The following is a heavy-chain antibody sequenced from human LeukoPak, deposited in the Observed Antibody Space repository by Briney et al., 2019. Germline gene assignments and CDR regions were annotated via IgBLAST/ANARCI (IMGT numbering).Heavy chain of an antibody. CDR1: GYTFTSYY. V-gene: IGHV1-46*01. CDR2: INPSGGST. D-gene: IGHD1-26*01. Sequence: ASVKVSCKASGYTFTSYYMHWVRQAPGQGLEWMGIINPSGGSTSYAQKFQGRVTITRDMSTSTAYMGLSSLRSEDTAVYYCAAGYRTFPQWEPPEYWGQGTLVTVSS. J-gene: IGHJ4*02. CDR3: AAGYRTFPQWEPPEY.